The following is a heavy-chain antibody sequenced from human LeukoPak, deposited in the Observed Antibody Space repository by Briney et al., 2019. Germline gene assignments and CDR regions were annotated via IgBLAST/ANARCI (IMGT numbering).Heavy chain of an antibody. Sequence: GGSLRLSCAASGFTFSSYAMSWVRQAPGKGLEWVSAISGSGGSTYYADSVKGRFTISRDNSENTLYLQMNSLRAEDTAVYYCAKGEVLRGAGDYWGQGTLVTVSS. CDR2: ISGSGGST. V-gene: IGHV3-23*01. J-gene: IGHJ4*02. D-gene: IGHD1-26*01. CDR3: AKGEVLRGAGDY. CDR1: GFTFSSYA.